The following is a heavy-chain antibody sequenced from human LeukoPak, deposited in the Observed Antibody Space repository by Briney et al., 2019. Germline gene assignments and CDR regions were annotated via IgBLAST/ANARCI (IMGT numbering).Heavy chain of an antibody. CDR2: IIPIFGTA. CDR3: ARENYDYVWGSYRYEDY. D-gene: IGHD3-16*02. CDR1: GGTFSSYA. J-gene: IGHJ4*02. V-gene: IGHV1-69*05. Sequence: GASVKVSCKASGGTFSSYAISWMRQAPGQGLEWMGRIIPIFGTANYAQKFQGRVTITTDESTSTAYMELSSLRSEDTAVYYCARENYDYVWGSYRYEDYWGQGTLVTVSS.